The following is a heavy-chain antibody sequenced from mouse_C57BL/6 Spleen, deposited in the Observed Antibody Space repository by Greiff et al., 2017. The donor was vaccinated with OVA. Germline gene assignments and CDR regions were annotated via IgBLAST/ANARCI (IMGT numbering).Heavy chain of an antibody. CDR3: ARWHYGSRDYAMDY. D-gene: IGHD1-1*01. V-gene: IGHV1-64*01. J-gene: IGHJ4*01. Sequence: QVQLQQPGAELVKPGASVKLSCKASGYTFTSYWMHWVKQRPGQGLEWIGMIHPNSGSTNYNEKFKSKATLTVDKSSSTAYMQHSSLTSEDSAVYYGARWHYGSRDYAMDYWGQGTSVTVSS. CDR1: GYTFTSYW. CDR2: IHPNSGST.